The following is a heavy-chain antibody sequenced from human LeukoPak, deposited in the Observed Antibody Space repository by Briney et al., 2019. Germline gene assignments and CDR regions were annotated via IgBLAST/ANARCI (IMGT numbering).Heavy chain of an antibody. CDR3: AGGKPPCGGDCYPEYFQH. CDR1: GGSFSGYY. V-gene: IGHV4-34*01. Sequence: PSETLSLTCAVYGGSFSGYYWSWIRQPPGKGLEWIGEINHSGSTNYNPSLKSRVTISVDTSKNQFSLKLSSVTAADTAVYYCAGGKPPCGGDCYPEYFQHWGQGTLVTVSS. CDR2: INHSGST. D-gene: IGHD2-21*02. J-gene: IGHJ1*01.